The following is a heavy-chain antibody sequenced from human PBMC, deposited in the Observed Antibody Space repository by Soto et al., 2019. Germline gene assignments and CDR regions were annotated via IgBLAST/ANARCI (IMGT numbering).Heavy chain of an antibody. CDR3: ARLDGTVFVNYFDY. Sequence: LRLSCAAAGFTVDSYSINWVRQAPGKGLEWVSYISSSSGSIFYADSVRGRFTISRDNSKNSLFLQMNSLRAEDTAVYYCARLDGTVFVNYFDYWGQGSLVTVS. CDR1: GFTVDSYS. D-gene: IGHD4-17*01. V-gene: IGHV3-48*01. J-gene: IGHJ4*02. CDR2: ISSSSGSI.